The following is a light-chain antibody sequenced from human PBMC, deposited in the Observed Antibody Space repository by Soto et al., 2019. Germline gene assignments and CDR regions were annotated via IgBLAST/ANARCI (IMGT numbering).Light chain of an antibody. CDR3: QQYST. Sequence: DIQMTQSPSTLSASVGDRVTITCRASQSISNWLAWYQQKPGKAPKLLIYKASSLESGVPSRFSGSGSGTEFTLTISSLQPDDFAPYYCQQYSTFGQGTKVEIK. J-gene: IGKJ1*01. CDR2: KAS. CDR1: QSISNW. V-gene: IGKV1-5*03.